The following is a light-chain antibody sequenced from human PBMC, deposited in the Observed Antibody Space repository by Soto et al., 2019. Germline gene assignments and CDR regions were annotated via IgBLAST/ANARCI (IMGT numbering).Light chain of an antibody. Sequence: QSVLTQPPSVSAAPGQKVTISCSGSSSNIGNNYVSRYLQLPGTAPKLLIYDNNQRPSGIPDRFSGSKSGTSATLGITGLQTGDEADYYCGTWDSSLSVVVFGGGTKLTVL. V-gene: IGLV1-51*01. CDR1: SSNIGNNY. CDR2: DNN. CDR3: GTWDSSLSVVV. J-gene: IGLJ2*01.